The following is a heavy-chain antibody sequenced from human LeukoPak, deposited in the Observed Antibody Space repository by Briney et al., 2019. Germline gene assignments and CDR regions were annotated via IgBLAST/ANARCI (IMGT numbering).Heavy chain of an antibody. Sequence: TSQTLSLTCAISGDSVSSNSAAWNWIRQSPSRGLEWLGRTYYRSKWYNDYAVSVKSRITINPDTSKNQFSLQLNSVTPEDTAVYYCAKGPDLDYGDNESYFDYWGQGTLVTVSS. J-gene: IGHJ4*02. D-gene: IGHD4-17*01. V-gene: IGHV6-1*01. CDR3: AKGPDLDYGDNESYFDY. CDR2: TYYRSKWYN. CDR1: GDSVSSNSAA.